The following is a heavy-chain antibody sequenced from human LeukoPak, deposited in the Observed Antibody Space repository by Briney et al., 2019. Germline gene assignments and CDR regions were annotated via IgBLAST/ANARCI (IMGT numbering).Heavy chain of an antibody. V-gene: IGHV4-34*01. CDR1: GGSFSGYY. CDR3: ARGLVATLFYYYYTDV. Sequence: SETLSLTCAVYGGSFSGYYWSWIRQPPGKGLEWIGEINHSGSTNYNLSLKSRVTISVDTSKNQFSLKLSSVTAADTAVYYCARGLVATLFYYYYTDVWGKGTTVTVSS. D-gene: IGHD5-12*01. J-gene: IGHJ6*03. CDR2: INHSGST.